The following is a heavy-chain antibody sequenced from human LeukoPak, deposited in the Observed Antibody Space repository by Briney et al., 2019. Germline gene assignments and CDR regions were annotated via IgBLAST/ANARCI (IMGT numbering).Heavy chain of an antibody. J-gene: IGHJ2*01. CDR3: ASNSSLVVTAIRPRYWYFDL. CDR2: IYYSGST. CDR1: GGSISSGGYY. V-gene: IGHV4-31*03. D-gene: IGHD2-21*02. Sequence: SETLSLTCTVSGGSISSGGYYWSWIRQHPGKGLEWIGYIYYSGSTYYNPSLKSRVTISVDTSKNQFSLKLSSVTAADTAVYYCASNSSLVVTAIRPRYWYFDLWGRGTLVTVSS.